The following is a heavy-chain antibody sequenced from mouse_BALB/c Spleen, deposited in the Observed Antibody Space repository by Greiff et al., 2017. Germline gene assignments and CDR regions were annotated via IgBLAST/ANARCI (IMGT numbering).Heavy chain of an antibody. CDR2: IYPGSGNT. CDR1: GYTFTDYY. V-gene: IGHV1-84*02. J-gene: IGHJ2*01. Sequence: QVQLKQSGPELVKPGASVKISCKASGYTFTDYYINWVKQKPGQGLEWIGWIYPGSGNTKYNEKFKGKATLTVDTSSSTAYMQLSSLTSEDTAVYFCALITTTGYFDYWGQGTTLTVPS. CDR3: ALITTTGYFDY. D-gene: IGHD2-4*01.